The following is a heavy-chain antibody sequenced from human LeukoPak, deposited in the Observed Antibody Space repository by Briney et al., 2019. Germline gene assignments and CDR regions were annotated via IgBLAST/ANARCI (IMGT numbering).Heavy chain of an antibody. V-gene: IGHV1-46*01. CDR2: INPSAGNT. D-gene: IGHD5-24*01. CDR3: AREPRDSLYFDY. J-gene: IGHJ4*02. Sequence: ASVKVYCKASGYTFTTYYIHWVRHAPGQGLEWMGIINPSAGNTGSAEKFQGRVTMTRDTSTSTVYMELSSLRSEDTAVYYCAREPRDSLYFDYWGQGSLVTVSS. CDR1: GYTFTTYY.